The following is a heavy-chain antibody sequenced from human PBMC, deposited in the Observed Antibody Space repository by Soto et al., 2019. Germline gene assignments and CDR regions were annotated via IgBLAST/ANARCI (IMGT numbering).Heavy chain of an antibody. CDR3: ARHEPVLIAVAYFDY. V-gene: IGHV4-39*01. J-gene: IGHJ4*02. CDR2: IYYSGST. Sequence: NPSETLSLTCTVSGGSISSSSYYWGWIRQPPGKGLEWIGSIYYSGSTYYNPSLKSRVTISVDTSKNQFSLKLSSVTAADTAVYYCARHEPVLIAVAYFDYWGQGTLVTVSS. CDR1: GGSISSSSYY. D-gene: IGHD6-19*01.